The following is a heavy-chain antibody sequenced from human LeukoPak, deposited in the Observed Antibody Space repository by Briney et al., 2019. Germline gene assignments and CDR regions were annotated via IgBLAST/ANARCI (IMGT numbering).Heavy chain of an antibody. CDR2: VNHSGYT. CDR1: GTSFSSYY. J-gene: IGHJ4*02. D-gene: IGHD4-17*01. V-gene: IGHV4-34*01. Sequence: KPSETLSLTCGVSGTSFSSYYWNWIRQTPGKGLEWIGEVNHSGYTNMNPSLKSRVTISVDTSKNQFSLRMSTVTAADTAVYFCTRMTTGHDYWGQGTLVTVSS. CDR3: TRMTTGHDY.